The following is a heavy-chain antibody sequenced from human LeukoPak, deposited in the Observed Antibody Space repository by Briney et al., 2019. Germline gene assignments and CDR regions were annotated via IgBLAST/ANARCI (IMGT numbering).Heavy chain of an antibody. CDR1: GFTFSDYY. CDR3: AKVDSSSWYRGGPGL. CDR2: ISSSGSTI. V-gene: IGHV3-11*01. Sequence: PGGSLRLSCAASGFTFSDYYMSWIRQAPGKGLEWVSYISSSGSTIYYADSVKGRFTISRDNAKNSLYLQMNSLRAEDTALYYCAKVDSSSWYRGGPGLWGQGTLVTVSS. D-gene: IGHD6-13*01. J-gene: IGHJ4*02.